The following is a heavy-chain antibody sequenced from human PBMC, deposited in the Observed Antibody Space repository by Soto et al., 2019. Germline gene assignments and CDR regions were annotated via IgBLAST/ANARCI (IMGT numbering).Heavy chain of an antibody. CDR3: VRYCSGASCYGGAAPAGNFFDY. J-gene: IGHJ4*02. V-gene: IGHV4-34*01. CDR2: INHSGST. Sequence: SETLSLTCAVYGGSFSGYYWSWIRQPPGKGLEWIGEINHSGSTNYNLSLKSRVTISVDTSKNQLSLRVTSVTAADTAIYYCVRYCSGASCYGGAAPAGNFFDYWGQGTLVTVSS. D-gene: IGHD2-2*01. CDR1: GGSFSGYY.